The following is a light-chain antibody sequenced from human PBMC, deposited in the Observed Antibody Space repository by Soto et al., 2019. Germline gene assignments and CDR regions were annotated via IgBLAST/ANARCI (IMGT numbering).Light chain of an antibody. Sequence: EIVMTQSPATLSVSPGERATLSCSASQSVSSNLAWYQQKPGQAPRRLIYGASTRATGIPARFSGSGSGTEFTLTISSLQSEDLAVYYCQQYNNWPPYTFGQGTKLEIK. J-gene: IGKJ2*01. CDR2: GAS. CDR1: QSVSSN. V-gene: IGKV3-15*01. CDR3: QQYNNWPPYT.